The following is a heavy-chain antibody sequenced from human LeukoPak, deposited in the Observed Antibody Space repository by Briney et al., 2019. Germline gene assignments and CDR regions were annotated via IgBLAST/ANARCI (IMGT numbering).Heavy chain of an antibody. CDR2: INPSGGST. D-gene: IGHD3-22*01. Sequence: ASVKVSCKASGYTFTSYYMHWVRQAPGQGLEWMGIINPSGGSTSYAKKFQGRVTMTRDMSTSTVYMELSSLRSEDTGVYYCARDPFTMIVDHDAFDIWGQGTMATVSS. V-gene: IGHV1-46*01. CDR1: GYTFTSYY. CDR3: ARDPFTMIVDHDAFDI. J-gene: IGHJ3*02.